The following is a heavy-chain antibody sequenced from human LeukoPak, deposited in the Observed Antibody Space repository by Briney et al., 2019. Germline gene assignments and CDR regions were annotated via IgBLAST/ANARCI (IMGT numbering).Heavy chain of an antibody. Sequence: GGSLRLSCAASGFSFDTYEMNWVRQAPGKGLEWVSYISSSGRTVDYADSVKGRFTISRDNARNSLSLQMNSLRAEDTAVYFCARDMDVRGQGTTVTVSS. CDR3: ARDMDV. J-gene: IGHJ6*02. CDR2: ISSSGRTV. V-gene: IGHV3-48*03. CDR1: GFSFDTYE.